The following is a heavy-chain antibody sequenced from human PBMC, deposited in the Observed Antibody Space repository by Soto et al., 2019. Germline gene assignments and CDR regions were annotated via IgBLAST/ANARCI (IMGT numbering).Heavy chain of an antibody. J-gene: IGHJ3*02. V-gene: IGHV4-31*03. CDR3: ARVRGHAVDI. CDR2: IFYSGTT. Sequence: QVQLQESGPGLVKPSQTLSLNCSVSGGSINTDDYYWSWIRQHAGQGLAWIGYIFYSGTTYYNPSLKSRISISLDTSKNQFSLEMSSVTAADTAMYYCARVRGHAVDIRGQGTMVTVSS. CDR1: GGSINTDDYY. D-gene: IGHD3-10*01.